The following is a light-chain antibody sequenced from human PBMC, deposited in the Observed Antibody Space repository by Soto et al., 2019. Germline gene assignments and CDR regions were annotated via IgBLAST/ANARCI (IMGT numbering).Light chain of an antibody. Sequence: EIELTQSPGSLSLSPGERATLSCSASHSVRSSQFAWYQHKPGQAPRLLIYVASTGATGIPARFSGSGSGTEFTLTISSLQSEDFAVYCCQQYVSSPITFGQGTRLEI. V-gene: IGKV3-20*01. CDR1: HSVRSSQ. CDR3: QQYVSSPIT. J-gene: IGKJ5*01. CDR2: VAS.